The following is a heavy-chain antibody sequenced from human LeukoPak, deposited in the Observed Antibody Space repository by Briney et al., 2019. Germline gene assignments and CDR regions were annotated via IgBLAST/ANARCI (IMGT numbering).Heavy chain of an antibody. V-gene: IGHV4-59*11. Sequence: SETLSLTCTVSGGSISCHYWSWIRQPPGKGLEWIGYIYYSGSTNYNPSLKSRVTISVDTSKNQFSLKLSSVTAADTAVYYCARATSTDDFWSGYYWSYYYMDVWGKGTTVTVSS. D-gene: IGHD3-3*01. CDR3: ARATSTDDFWSGYYWSYYYMDV. CDR1: GGSISCHY. CDR2: IYYSGST. J-gene: IGHJ6*03.